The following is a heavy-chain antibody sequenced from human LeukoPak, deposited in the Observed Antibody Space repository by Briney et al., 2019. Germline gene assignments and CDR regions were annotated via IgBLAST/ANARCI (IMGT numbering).Heavy chain of an antibody. Sequence: ASVKVSCKASGYTFTGYYMRWVRQAPGQGLEWMGWINPNSGDTNYAQKFQGRVTMTRDTSTSTAYMELRSLRSDDTAVYYCARAVAAAGTRWFHPWGQGTLVTVSS. CDR3: ARAVAAAGTRWFHP. CDR2: INPNSGDT. CDR1: GYTFTGYY. J-gene: IGHJ5*02. D-gene: IGHD6-13*01. V-gene: IGHV1-2*02.